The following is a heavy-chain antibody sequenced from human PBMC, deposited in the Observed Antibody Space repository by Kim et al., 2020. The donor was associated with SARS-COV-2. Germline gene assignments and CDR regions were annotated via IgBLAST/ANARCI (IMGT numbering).Heavy chain of an antibody. CDR2: IKQDGSEK. V-gene: IGHV3-7*01. Sequence: GGSLRLSCAASGFTFSSYWMSWVRQAPGKGLEWVTNIKQDGSEKYYVDSVKGRFTISRDNAKNSLYLQMNSLRAEDTAVYYCARDRFCSSTSCYAVNYYYYYGMDVWGQGTTVTVSS. D-gene: IGHD2-2*01. CDR1: GFTFSSYW. J-gene: IGHJ6*02. CDR3: ARDRFCSSTSCYAVNYYYYYGMDV.